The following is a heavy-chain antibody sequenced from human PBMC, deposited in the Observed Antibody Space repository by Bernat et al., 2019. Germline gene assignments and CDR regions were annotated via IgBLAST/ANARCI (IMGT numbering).Heavy chain of an antibody. V-gene: IGHV4-34*01. CDR1: GGSFSGYY. CDR3: ARGHDYYFDL. CDR2: INRSGST. J-gene: IGHJ2*01. D-gene: IGHD4/OR15-4a*01. Sequence: QVQLQQWGAGLLKPSETLSLTCAVYGGSFSGYYWSWIRQPPGKGLEWIGEINRSGSTNYNPSLKSRVTISADTSKNQFSLKLSSVTAADTAVYYCARGHDYYFDLWGRGTLVTVSS.